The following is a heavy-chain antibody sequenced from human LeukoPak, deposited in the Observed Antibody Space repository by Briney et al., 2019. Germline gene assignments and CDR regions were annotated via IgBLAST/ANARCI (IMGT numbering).Heavy chain of an antibody. CDR3: ARGKEVITMLRGLKPGYYFDY. CDR1: GGSISRYY. V-gene: IGHV4-4*07. Sequence: PSETLSLTCTVSGGSISRYYWSWIRQPAGKGLEWIGRIYSDGTITYNPSLQSRLTMSIDTSKNQFSLKLNSVTAADTAVYYCARGKEVITMLRGLKPGYYFDYWGQGTLVTVSS. CDR2: IYSDGTI. D-gene: IGHD3-10*01. J-gene: IGHJ4*02.